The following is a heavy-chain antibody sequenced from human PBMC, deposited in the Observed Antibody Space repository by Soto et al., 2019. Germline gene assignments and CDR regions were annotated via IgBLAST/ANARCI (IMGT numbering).Heavy chain of an antibody. Sequence: QVQLVESGGGVVQPGRSLRLSCAASGFTFSSYAMHWVRQAPGKGLAWVAAISYDGSNEYYADYVKGRFTISRDNSKNTLYMQMNRLRVEDTAVYYCVKDYDWSWDYWGQGSVVTVSS. V-gene: IGHV3-30*18. CDR2: ISYDGSNE. CDR3: VKDYDWSWDY. D-gene: IGHD3-3*01. CDR1: GFTFSSYA. J-gene: IGHJ4*02.